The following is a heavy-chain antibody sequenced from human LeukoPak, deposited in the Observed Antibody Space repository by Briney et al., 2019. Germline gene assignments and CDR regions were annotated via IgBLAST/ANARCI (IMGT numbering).Heavy chain of an antibody. CDR3: ARALNPLPGTYYFDY. CDR1: GASINSHY. V-gene: IGHV4-4*07. CDR2: IYISGST. Sequence: SETLSLTCTASGASINSHYWSWIPQPAGKGLEWIGRIYISGSTNYNSSLQSRVTMSVDTSKNQFSLKLSSVTAADTAVYYCARALNPLPGTYYFDYWGQGTLVTVSS. J-gene: IGHJ4*02. D-gene: IGHD2-15*01.